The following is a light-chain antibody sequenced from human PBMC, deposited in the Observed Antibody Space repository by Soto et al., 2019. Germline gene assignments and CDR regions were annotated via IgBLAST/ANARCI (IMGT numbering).Light chain of an antibody. Sequence: DIQMTQSPSTLSASIGDRVTITCRASQSISNWLAWYQQKPGKAPKLLIYKASTLESGVPSRFSGSGSGTEFTLPITSLQPDDFATYYCQQYSSFWTFGQGTKVDIK. J-gene: IGKJ1*01. CDR3: QQYSSFWT. CDR2: KAS. V-gene: IGKV1-5*03. CDR1: QSISNW.